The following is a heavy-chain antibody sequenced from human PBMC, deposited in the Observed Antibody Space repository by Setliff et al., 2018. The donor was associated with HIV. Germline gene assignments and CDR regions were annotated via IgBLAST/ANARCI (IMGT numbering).Heavy chain of an antibody. V-gene: IGHV4-39*07. CDR2: IYYSGSA. CDR3: AIRSRLGGSSNYFDS. CDR1: GGSIRSTSYC. Sequence: SETLSLTCTVSGGSIRSTSYCWGWIRQPPGKGLEWIGSIYYSGSAYYNPSLKSRVTISVDLSKKQISLKLSSVTAADTAIYYCAIRSRLGGSSNYFDSWGQGALVTVSS. J-gene: IGHJ4*02. D-gene: IGHD1-26*01.